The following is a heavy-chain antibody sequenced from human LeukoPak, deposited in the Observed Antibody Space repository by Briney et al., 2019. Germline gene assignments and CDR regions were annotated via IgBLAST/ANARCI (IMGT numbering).Heavy chain of an antibody. CDR2: IYYSGST. Sequence: SETLSLTCTVSGGSISSSRYYWGWIRQPPGKGLEWIGSIYYSGSTYYNPSLKSRVTISVDTSKNQFSLKLGSVTAADTAVYYCASILRLLGPEYFQHWGQGTLVTVSS. J-gene: IGHJ1*01. V-gene: IGHV4-39*01. CDR1: GGSISSSRYY. D-gene: IGHD2/OR15-2a*01. CDR3: ASILRLLGPEYFQH.